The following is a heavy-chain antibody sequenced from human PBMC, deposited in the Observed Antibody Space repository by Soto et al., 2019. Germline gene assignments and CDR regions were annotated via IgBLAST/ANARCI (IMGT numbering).Heavy chain of an antibody. CDR2: MNPNSGNT. V-gene: IGHV1-8*01. CDR3: ARDRIAVKGPFDY. J-gene: IGHJ4*02. CDR1: GYTFTSYD. Sequence: GASVKVSCKASGYTFTSYDINWVRQATGQGLEWMGWMNPNSGNTGYAQKFQGRVTMTRNTSISTAYMELSSLRSEDTAVYYCARDRIAVKGPFDYWGQGTLVTVSS. D-gene: IGHD6-19*01.